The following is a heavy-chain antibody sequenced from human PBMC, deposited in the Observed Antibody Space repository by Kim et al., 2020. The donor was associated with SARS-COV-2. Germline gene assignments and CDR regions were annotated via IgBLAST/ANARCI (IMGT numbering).Heavy chain of an antibody. J-gene: IGHJ4*02. D-gene: IGHD5-12*01. CDR3: ARVGIRDGYNRYYFDY. V-gene: IGHV1-69*01. Sequence: KFQGRVTITADESTSTAYMELSSLRSEDTAVYYCARVGIRDGYNRYYFDYWGQGTLVTVSS.